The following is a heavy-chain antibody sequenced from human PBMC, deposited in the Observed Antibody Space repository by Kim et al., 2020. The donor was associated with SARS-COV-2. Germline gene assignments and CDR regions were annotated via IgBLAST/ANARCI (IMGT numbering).Heavy chain of an antibody. D-gene: IGHD5-12*01. V-gene: IGHV3-33*06. CDR2: IWYDGSNK. CDR3: AKDGDEHGGYGLDY. Sequence: GGSLRLSCAASGFTFSSYAMHWVRQAPGKGLEWVAVIWYDGSNKYYADSVKGRFTISRDNSKNTLYLQMNSLRAEDTAVYYCAKDGDEHGGYGLDYWGQGSLVTITS. CDR1: GFTFSSYA. J-gene: IGHJ4*02.